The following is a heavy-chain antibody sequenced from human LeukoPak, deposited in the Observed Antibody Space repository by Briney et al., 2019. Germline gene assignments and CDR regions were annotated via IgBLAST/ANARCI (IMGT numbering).Heavy chain of an antibody. CDR2: ISGSGGST. J-gene: IGHJ6*02. D-gene: IGHD2-2*03. CDR3: ALTLDSSYYYYGMDV. CDR1: GFTFSSYA. Sequence: PGGSLRLSCAASGFTFSSYAMSWVRQAPGKGLEWVSAISGSGGSTYYADSVKGRFTISRDNSKNTLYLQMNSLRAEDTAVYYCALTLDSSYYYYGMDVWAKGPRSPSP. V-gene: IGHV3-23*01.